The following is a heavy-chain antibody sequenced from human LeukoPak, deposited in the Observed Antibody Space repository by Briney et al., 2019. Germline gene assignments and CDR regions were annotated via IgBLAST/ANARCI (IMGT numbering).Heavy chain of an antibody. J-gene: IGHJ4*02. CDR2: INPSGGST. CDR3: ARDPEPDYGIDY. D-gene: IGHD4-17*01. Sequence: VASVNVSCKASGYTFTIYYMHWVRQAPGQGLEWMGIINPSGGSTSYAQKFQGRVTMTRDTSTSTVYMELSSLRSEDTAVYYCARDPEPDYGIDYWGQGTLVTVSS. CDR1: GYTFTIYY. V-gene: IGHV1-46*01.